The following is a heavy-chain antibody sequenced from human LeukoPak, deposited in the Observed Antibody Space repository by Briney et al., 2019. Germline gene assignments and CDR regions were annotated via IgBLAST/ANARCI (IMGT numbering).Heavy chain of an antibody. J-gene: IGHJ4*02. Sequence: PGGSLRLSCAASGFTFSSNAMSWVRQAPGKGLEWVATIKQDGSEKNYVDSVKGRFTISRDNAKNSLYLQMNSLRAEDTAVYYCARDLYGFDYWGQGTLVTVSS. D-gene: IGHD2-8*01. CDR3: ARDLYGFDY. CDR2: IKQDGSEK. CDR1: GFTFSSNA. V-gene: IGHV3-7*03.